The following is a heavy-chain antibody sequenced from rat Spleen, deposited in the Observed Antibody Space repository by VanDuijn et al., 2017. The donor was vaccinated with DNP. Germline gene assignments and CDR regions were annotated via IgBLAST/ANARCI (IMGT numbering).Heavy chain of an antibody. D-gene: IGHD1-9*01. CDR1: GFSLTSYG. CDR3: ARSHTTGLTWFAY. Sequence: QVQLKESGPGLVQPSQTLSLTCTVSGFSLTSYGVSWVRQPPGKGLEWIATMSSGGSTYYNSVLKSRLSINRDTSENQVFLKMNSLQTEDTAMYFCARSHTTGLTWFAYWGQGTLVTVSS. CDR2: MSSGGST. V-gene: IGHV2S12*01. J-gene: IGHJ3*01.